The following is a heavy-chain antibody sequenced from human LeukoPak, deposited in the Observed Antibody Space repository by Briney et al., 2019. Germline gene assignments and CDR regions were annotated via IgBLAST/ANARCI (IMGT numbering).Heavy chain of an antibody. CDR3: LAGYYNYYMDV. D-gene: IGHD6-13*01. V-gene: IGHV3-74*01. CDR2: TNTHGTSA. J-gene: IGHJ6*03. Sequence: GGTLRLSCAASVFTFNNYWQHGARQASGKGLVWVARTNTHGTSANYAGSVKGRFIISRDNAKTTLYLQMNGLRDEDTGVYYALAGYYNYYMDVWGKRTTVTASS. CDR1: VFTFNNYW.